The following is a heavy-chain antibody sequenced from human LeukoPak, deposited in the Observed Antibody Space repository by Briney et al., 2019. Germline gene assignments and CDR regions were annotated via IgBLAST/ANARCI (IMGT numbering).Heavy chain of an antibody. J-gene: IGHJ4*02. V-gene: IGHV3-66*01. CDR3: ARASFWFDYSGYYFDY. Sequence: ARSLRLSCAASGFTISTNYMSWVRQAPGKWLEWVSAAYSGGGTYYADSVKGRFTISRDNSKNTVSLQMNGLRAEDTAVYYCARASFWFDYSGYYFDYWGQGTLVTVSS. D-gene: IGHD2-15*01. CDR2: AYSGGGT. CDR1: GFTISTNY.